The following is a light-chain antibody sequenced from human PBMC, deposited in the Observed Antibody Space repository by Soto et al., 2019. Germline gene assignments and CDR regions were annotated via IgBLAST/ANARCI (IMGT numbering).Light chain of an antibody. V-gene: IGKV1-5*01. CDR3: QQYATYRT. CDR1: QAIGSC. J-gene: IGKJ1*01. CDR2: DAS. Sequence: EIQMTQSPSTLSASVGDRVTITCRASQAIGSCLAWYQQKPGQAPRVLIYDASTMESGVPSRFSGSGSGTEFTLTISSLQPDDIAAYYCQQYATYRTFGQGTKVDIK.